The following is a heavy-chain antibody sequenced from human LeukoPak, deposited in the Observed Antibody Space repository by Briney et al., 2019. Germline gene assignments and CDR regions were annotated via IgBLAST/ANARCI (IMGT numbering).Heavy chain of an antibody. Sequence: PSETLSLTCTVSGGSIINYYWSWIRQPPGKGLEWIGYIYYSGSTKYNPSLKSRVTISVDTSKNQFSLKLSSVTAADTAVYYCARHLPKGGWDYWGQGTLVTVSS. D-gene: IGHD2-2*01. CDR3: ARHLPKGGWDY. J-gene: IGHJ4*02. V-gene: IGHV4-59*08. CDR1: GGSIINYY. CDR2: IYYSGST.